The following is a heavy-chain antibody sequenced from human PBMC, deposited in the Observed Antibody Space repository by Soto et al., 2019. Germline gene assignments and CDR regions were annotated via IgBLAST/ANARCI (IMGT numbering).Heavy chain of an antibody. J-gene: IGHJ5*02. V-gene: IGHV3-30*18. CDR2: ISYDGSNK. CDR3: AKEGGYDFWSGLVLGHNWFDP. CDR1: GFTFSSYG. D-gene: IGHD3-3*01. Sequence: RRLSCAASGFTFSSYGMHWVRQAPGKGLEWVAVISYDGSNKYYADSVKGRFTISRDNSKNTLYLQMNSLRAEDTAVYYCAKEGGYDFWSGLVLGHNWFDPWGQGTLVTVSS.